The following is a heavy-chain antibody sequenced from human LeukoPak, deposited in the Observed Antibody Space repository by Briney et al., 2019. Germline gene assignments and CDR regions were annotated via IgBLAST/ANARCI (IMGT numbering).Heavy chain of an antibody. J-gene: IGHJ4*02. CDR2: ISGSGGST. V-gene: IGHV3-23*01. D-gene: IGHD4-17*01. CDR3: ANLDYGDSYYFDY. CDR1: GFTFSSYA. Sequence: GGSLRLSCAASGFTFSSYAMSWVCQAPGKGLEWVSAISGSGGSTYYADSVKGRFPISRDNSKNTLYLQMNSLRAEDTAVYYCANLDYGDSYYFDYWGQGTLVTVSS.